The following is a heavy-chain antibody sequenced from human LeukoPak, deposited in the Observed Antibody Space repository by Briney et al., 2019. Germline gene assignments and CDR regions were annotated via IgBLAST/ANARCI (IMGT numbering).Heavy chain of an antibody. V-gene: IGHV4-34*01. Sequence: PSETLSLTCAVYGGSFSAYYWSWIRQSPGKGLEWIAEINHRGDTNYNPSVKSRVSISVDTSKNQFSLKVTSLTVADTAVYYCARGPTIGETGYFDYWGQGTLVTVSS. D-gene: IGHD1-1*01. CDR2: INHRGDT. CDR3: ARGPTIGETGYFDY. J-gene: IGHJ4*03. CDR1: GGSFSAYY.